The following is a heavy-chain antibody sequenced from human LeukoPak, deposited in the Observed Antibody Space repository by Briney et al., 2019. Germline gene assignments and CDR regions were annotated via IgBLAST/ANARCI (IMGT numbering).Heavy chain of an antibody. CDR1: GFTFSSYV. CDR3: ARCRDSESYNLLRY. J-gene: IGHJ4*02. D-gene: IGHD3-9*01. CDR2: ISTNGGST. V-gene: IGHV3-64*01. Sequence: GGSLRLSCAASGFTFSSYVMHWVRQAPGKGLEYVSAISTNGGSTHYANSVKGRFTISRDNSKNTLYLQMGSLRAEDMAVYYCARCRDSESYNLLRYWGQGTLVTVSS.